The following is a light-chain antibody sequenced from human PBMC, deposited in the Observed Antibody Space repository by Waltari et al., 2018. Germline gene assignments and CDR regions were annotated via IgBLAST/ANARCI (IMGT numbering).Light chain of an antibody. V-gene: IGLV2-23*01. CDR2: EGS. J-gene: IGLJ1*01. CDR1: SSDVGRYNF. CDR3: CSYAGSSTYV. Sequence: QSALTQPASVSGSPGQSTSISCTGTSSDVGRYNFVSWYQQHPGKAPKLIIYEGSKRPSGISDRFSGSKSGNTASLTISGLQAEDEADYYCCSYAGSSTYVFGTGTKVTVL.